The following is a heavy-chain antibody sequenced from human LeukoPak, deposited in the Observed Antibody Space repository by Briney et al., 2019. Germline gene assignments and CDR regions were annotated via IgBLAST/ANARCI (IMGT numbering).Heavy chain of an antibody. CDR1: GFTFSRYW. V-gene: IGHV3-66*01. J-gene: IGHJ4*02. CDR2: IYSGGTT. CDR3: ARRGTFGSYFDY. Sequence: GGSLRLSCAASGFTFSRYWMHWVRQAPGKGLEWVSVIYSGGTTYYADSVKGRFTISRDNSKDTLYLQMNSLRAEDTAVYYCARRGTFGSYFDYWGQGTLVTVSS. D-gene: IGHD3-3*02.